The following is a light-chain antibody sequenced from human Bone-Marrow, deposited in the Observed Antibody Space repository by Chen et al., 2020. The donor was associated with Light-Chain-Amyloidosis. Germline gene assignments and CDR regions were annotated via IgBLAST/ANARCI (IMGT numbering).Light chain of an antibody. CDR1: DLPTKY. V-gene: IGLV3-21*02. CDR3: QVWDSNSDQVV. Sequence: SYELTQPPSVSVPPGQTARITCSGDDLPTKYAYWYQQKPGQAPALVVCDDTDRPSGIPERFSGSNSGDTATLTISRVEAGDEADFYCQVWDSNSDQVVFGGGTKLTVL. J-gene: IGLJ2*01. CDR2: DDT.